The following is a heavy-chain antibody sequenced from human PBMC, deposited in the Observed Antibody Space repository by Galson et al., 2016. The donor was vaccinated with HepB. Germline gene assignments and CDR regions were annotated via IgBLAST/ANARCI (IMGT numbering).Heavy chain of an antibody. Sequence: SLRLSCAGSGFIFSNYDMGWVRQAPGKGLEWVSGIRLSGSSTYYTNSVKGSFTISRDDSKNTLYLQMNSLRDEDTAIYYCANEGGNCGGDCYSADSFNIWGQGTLVTVSS. CDR3: ANEGGNCGGDCYSADSFNI. V-gene: IGHV3-23*01. CDR1: GFIFSNYD. J-gene: IGHJ3*02. CDR2: IRLSGSST. D-gene: IGHD2-21*02.